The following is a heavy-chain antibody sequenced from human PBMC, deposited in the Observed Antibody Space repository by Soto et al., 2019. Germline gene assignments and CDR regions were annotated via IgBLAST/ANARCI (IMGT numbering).Heavy chain of an antibody. CDR2: ISFDGGRK. CDR1: GFTFSSYA. V-gene: IGHV3-30*04. CDR3: ASGLGGWLGTFDY. J-gene: IGHJ4*02. Sequence: QVQLVESGGGVVQPGGSLRLSCAASGFTFSSYAMHWVRQAPGKGLEWVAVISFDGGRKDSAASVKGRFTISRDDPKNTLHLQMSSLRTEDTAVYYCASGLGGWLGTFDYWGQGTVFTVSS. D-gene: IGHD6-19*01.